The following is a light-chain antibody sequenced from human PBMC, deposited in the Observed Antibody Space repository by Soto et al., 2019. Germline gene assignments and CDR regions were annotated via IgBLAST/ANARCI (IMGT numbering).Light chain of an antibody. Sequence: EIVLTQSPGTLSLSPGERVTLSCRASQSVRSSYLAWYQQKPGQAPRLLIYAASSRATGIPDRFSGSGSGTDFTLTISILEPEDFAVYCCQQYGSSPYTFGQGTKLEI. J-gene: IGKJ2*01. CDR1: QSVRSSY. CDR3: QQYGSSPYT. V-gene: IGKV3-20*01. CDR2: AAS.